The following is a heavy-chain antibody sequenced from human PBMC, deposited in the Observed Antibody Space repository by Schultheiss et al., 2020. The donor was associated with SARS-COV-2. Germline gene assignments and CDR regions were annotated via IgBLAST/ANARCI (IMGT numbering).Heavy chain of an antibody. Sequence: GGSLRLSCAASGFTFSNAWMSWVRQAPGKGLEWVSYISSSGSIIYYADSVKGRFTISRDNAKNSLYLQMHSLRAEDTAVYYCAKTSWEYQLLIDYWGQGALVTVSS. V-gene: IGHV3-11*04. CDR2: ISSSGSII. D-gene: IGHD2-2*01. J-gene: IGHJ4*02. CDR1: GFTFSNAW. CDR3: AKTSWEYQLLIDY.